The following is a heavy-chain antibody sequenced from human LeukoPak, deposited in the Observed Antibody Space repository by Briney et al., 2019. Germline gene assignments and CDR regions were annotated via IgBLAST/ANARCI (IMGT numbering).Heavy chain of an antibody. J-gene: IGHJ6*02. CDR1: GGSISSSSYS. CDR2: IYYSGST. Sequence: SETLSLTCTVSGGSISSSSYSWGWIRQPPGKGLEWIGSIYYSGSTYYNPSLKSRVTISVDTSKNQFSLKLSSVTAADTAVYYCASRTVAGQAFYYYYYGMDVWGQGTTVTVSS. D-gene: IGHD6-19*01. CDR3: ASRTVAGQAFYYYYYGMDV. V-gene: IGHV4-39*01.